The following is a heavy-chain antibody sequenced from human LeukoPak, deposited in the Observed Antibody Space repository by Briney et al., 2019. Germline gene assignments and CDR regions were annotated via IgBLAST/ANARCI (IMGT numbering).Heavy chain of an antibody. Sequence: ASVKVSCKASGYIFTSYFMHWVRQAPGQGLEWMGLINPSGGSTRYAQKFQGRVTMTRDMSTSTVYMELSRLRSDDTAVYYCARDRRGGDIWGQGTMVTVSS. CDR3: ARDRRGGDI. D-gene: IGHD2-15*01. V-gene: IGHV1-46*01. J-gene: IGHJ3*02. CDR1: GYIFTSYF. CDR2: INPSGGST.